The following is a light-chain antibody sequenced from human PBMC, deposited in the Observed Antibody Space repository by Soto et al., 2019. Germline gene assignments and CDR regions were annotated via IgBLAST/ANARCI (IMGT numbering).Light chain of an antibody. V-gene: IGKV3-15*01. J-gene: IGKJ4*02. CDR3: QQYNNWPLT. CDR2: GAS. Sequence: ETVMTQSPATLSVSPGERATLSCRASQSVYSNLAWYQRKPGQAPRLLIYGASTRATGIPARFSGSGSGTEFTRTIISLQSEDLAVYYCQQYNNWPLTFGGGTKVEIK. CDR1: QSVYSN.